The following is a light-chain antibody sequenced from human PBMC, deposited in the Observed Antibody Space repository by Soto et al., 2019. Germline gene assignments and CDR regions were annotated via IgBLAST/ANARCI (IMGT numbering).Light chain of an antibody. J-gene: IGKJ2*01. Sequence: EILITQSPATLSVSPGERATLSCRASQSVNSKLAWFQQKPGQAPSILIYGVSTRDTGVPVRFSGSGSGTEFTLTINRLQSEDFEVYYCQQYNNWPHTFGQGTKVDIK. CDR1: QSVNSK. CDR3: QQYNNWPHT. V-gene: IGKV3-15*01. CDR2: GVS.